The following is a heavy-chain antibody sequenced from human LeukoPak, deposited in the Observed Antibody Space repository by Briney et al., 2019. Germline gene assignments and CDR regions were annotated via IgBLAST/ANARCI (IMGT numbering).Heavy chain of an antibody. CDR2: ISYDGSNK. CDR1: GFTFSSYA. J-gene: IGHJ4*02. D-gene: IGHD3-22*01. CDR3: ARGRKYYYDSSGYYAH. Sequence: GGSLRLSCAASGFTFSSYAMHWVRQAPGKGLEWVAVISYDGSNKYYADSVKGRFTISRDNSKNTLYLQMNSLRAEDTAVYYCARGRKYYYDSSGYYAHWGQGTLVTVSS. V-gene: IGHV3-30*04.